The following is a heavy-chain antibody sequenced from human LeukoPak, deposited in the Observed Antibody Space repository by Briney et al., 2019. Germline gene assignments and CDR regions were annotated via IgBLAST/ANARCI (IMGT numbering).Heavy chain of an antibody. CDR3: ARHSYCSGGSCYPPGVHYGMDV. Sequence: SETLSLTYTVSGGSISSSSYYWGWIRQPPGKGLEWIGSIYYSGSTYYNPSLKSRVTISVDTSKNQFSLKLSSVTAADTAVYYCARHSYCSGGSCYPPGVHYGMDVWGQGTTVTVSS. D-gene: IGHD2-15*01. CDR2: IYYSGST. CDR1: GGSISSSSYY. V-gene: IGHV4-39*01. J-gene: IGHJ6*02.